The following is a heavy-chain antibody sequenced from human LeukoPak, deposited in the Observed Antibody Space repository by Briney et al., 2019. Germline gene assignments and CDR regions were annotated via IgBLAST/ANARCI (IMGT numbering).Heavy chain of an antibody. V-gene: IGHV4-39*07. Sequence: KPSETLSLTCTVSGDSISSNNYYWGWIRQPPGKGLEWIGNIYYSGSTYYNPSLKSRVTISLDTPKSQFSQNLNSVTAADTAVYYCASITRLTTTGTAGSGKYYFDYWGQGTLVTVSS. D-gene: IGHD1-1*01. J-gene: IGHJ4*02. CDR3: ASITRLTTTGTAGSGKYYFDY. CDR1: GDSISSNNYY. CDR2: IYYSGST.